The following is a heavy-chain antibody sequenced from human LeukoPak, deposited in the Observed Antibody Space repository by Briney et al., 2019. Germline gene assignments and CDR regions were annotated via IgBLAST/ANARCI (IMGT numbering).Heavy chain of an antibody. CDR2: ISSSSSTI. D-gene: IGHD3-3*01. Sequence: GGSLRLSCAASGFTFSSYSMNWVRQAPGKGLEWVSYISSSSSTIYYADSVKGRFTISRDNAKNSLYLQMNSLRAEDTAVYYCASHDSWSGSPADYWGQGTLVTVSS. J-gene: IGHJ4*02. V-gene: IGHV3-48*01. CDR3: ASHDSWSGSPADY. CDR1: GFTFSSYS.